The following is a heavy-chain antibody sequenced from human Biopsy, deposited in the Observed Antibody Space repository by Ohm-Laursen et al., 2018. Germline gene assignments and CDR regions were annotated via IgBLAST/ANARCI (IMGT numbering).Heavy chain of an antibody. Sequence: GTLSLTCTVSGGSISGHFWSWVRQPAGKGLEGIGRIYSNGNTNYNPSLKSRVSMSVYTSKNHFSLNLTSVTAADTAVYYCSREAAIIDPRTRAFDYWGQGTLVTVSS. J-gene: IGHJ4*02. V-gene: IGHV4-4*07. CDR3: SREAAIIDPRTRAFDY. CDR2: IYSNGNT. D-gene: IGHD6-25*01. CDR1: GGSISGHF.